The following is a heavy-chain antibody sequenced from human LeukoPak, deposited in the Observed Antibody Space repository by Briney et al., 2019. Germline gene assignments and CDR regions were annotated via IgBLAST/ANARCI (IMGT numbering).Heavy chain of an antibody. Sequence: PGGSLRLSCAASGFTVSSNSMTWVRQAPGKGLEWVSGVCCGGSTYYADSVEGRFTISRDNSKNTLYLQMNRLRAEDTAVYYCARLVNDFYDSSVRLSSNFYYMDVWGKGTTVTVSS. D-gene: IGHD3-22*01. CDR2: VCCGGST. V-gene: IGHV3-66*02. CDR3: ARLVNDFYDSSVRLSSNFYYMDV. CDR1: GFTVSSNS. J-gene: IGHJ6*03.